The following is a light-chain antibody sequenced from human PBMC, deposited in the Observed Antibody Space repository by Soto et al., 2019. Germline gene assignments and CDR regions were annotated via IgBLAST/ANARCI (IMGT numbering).Light chain of an antibody. Sequence: QSALTQPRSVSGSPGQSVTLSCTGTSSDVGGYDFVSWYQQHPGKAPKLLIYAVRKRPAVVPDRFSGSKSGNTASLTISGLQVEDEADYYCCSYAGSSTFDVFGTGTKVTVL. CDR3: CSYAGSSTFDV. J-gene: IGLJ1*01. V-gene: IGLV2-11*01. CDR1: SSDVGGYDF. CDR2: AVR.